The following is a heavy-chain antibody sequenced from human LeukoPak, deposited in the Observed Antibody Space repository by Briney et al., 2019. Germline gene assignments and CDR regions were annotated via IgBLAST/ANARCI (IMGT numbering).Heavy chain of an antibody. CDR2: ISTGSSYI. J-gene: IGHJ5*02. Sequence: GGSLRLSCAASGFTLNTYTMNWVRQAPGKGLEWVSSISTGSSYIYYADSVKGRFTISRDNAKNSLYLQMHSLTVDDTAVYYCARTITDYVAPWGQGTLVTVSS. D-gene: IGHD4-17*01. V-gene: IGHV3-21*06. CDR1: GFTLNTYT. CDR3: ARTITDYVAP.